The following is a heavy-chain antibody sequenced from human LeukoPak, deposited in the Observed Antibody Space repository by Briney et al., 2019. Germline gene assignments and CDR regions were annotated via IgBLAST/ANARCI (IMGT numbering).Heavy chain of an antibody. CDR1: GGSISSYH. Sequence: SETLSLTCTVSGGSISSYHWIWIRQPPGKGLEWIRYIHYSGSTNYNPSLKSRVTTSVDTSKKQFSLKLRSVTAADTAVYYCARSVSWGLLVRDDAFDIWGQGTMVTVYS. D-gene: IGHD2-21*01. CDR3: ARSVSWGLLVRDDAFDI. J-gene: IGHJ3*02. CDR2: IHYSGST. V-gene: IGHV4-59*08.